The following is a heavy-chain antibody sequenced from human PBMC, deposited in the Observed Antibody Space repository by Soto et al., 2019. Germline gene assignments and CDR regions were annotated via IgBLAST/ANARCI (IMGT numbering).Heavy chain of an antibody. CDR2: ISAHNGNT. CDR1: GYTFTSYG. J-gene: IGHJ4*02. CDR3: ARGRYGDY. D-gene: IGHD1-1*01. V-gene: IGHV1-18*01. Sequence: QAHLVQSGAEVKKPGASVKVSCKGSGYTFTSYGITGVRQAPGQGLEWMGWISAHNGNTNYAQQLQGRVTVTRDTPTSTAYMELRSLRSGDTAVYYCARGRYGDYWGQGALVTVSS.